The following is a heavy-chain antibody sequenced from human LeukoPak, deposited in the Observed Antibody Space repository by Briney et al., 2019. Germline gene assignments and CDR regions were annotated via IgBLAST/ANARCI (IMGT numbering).Heavy chain of an antibody. CDR2: ISGSGGST. CDR3: ARTYYDILTALPLIDY. J-gene: IGHJ4*02. V-gene: IGHV3-23*01. CDR1: GFTFSSYG. D-gene: IGHD3-9*01. Sequence: RTGGSLRLSCAASGFTFSSYGMSWVRQAPGKGLEWVSAISGSGGSTYYADSVKGRFTISRDNSKNTLYLQMNSLRAEDTAVYYCARTYYDILTALPLIDYWGQGTLVTVSS.